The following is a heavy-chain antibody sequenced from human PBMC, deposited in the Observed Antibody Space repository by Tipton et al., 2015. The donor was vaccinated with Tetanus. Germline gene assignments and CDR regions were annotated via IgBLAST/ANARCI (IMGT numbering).Heavy chain of an antibody. Sequence: LRLSCTVSGGSISSYYWSWIRQPPGEGLEWIGYISHRGSTNYNPSLKSRVTMSVDTSKNQFSLRLSSVTAADTAVYYCARVRRGCSGGGCYGSFDPWGQGSLVIVSS. CDR2: ISHRGST. CDR1: GGSISSYY. J-gene: IGHJ5*02. CDR3: ARVRRGCSGGGCYGSFDP. V-gene: IGHV4-59*01. D-gene: IGHD2-15*01.